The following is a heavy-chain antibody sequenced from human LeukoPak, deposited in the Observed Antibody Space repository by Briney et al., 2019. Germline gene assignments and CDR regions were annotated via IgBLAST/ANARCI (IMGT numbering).Heavy chain of an antibody. CDR1: GFTFSSYS. CDR2: ISGSGGST. V-gene: IGHV3-23*01. CDR3: AKDRRGSSTLGFDY. Sequence: GGSLRLSCAASGFTFSSYSMNWVRQAPGKGLEWVSAISGSGGSTYYADSVKGRFTISRDNSKNTLYLQMNSLRAEDTAVYYCAKDRRGSSTLGFDYWGQGTLVTVSS. J-gene: IGHJ4*02. D-gene: IGHD1-26*01.